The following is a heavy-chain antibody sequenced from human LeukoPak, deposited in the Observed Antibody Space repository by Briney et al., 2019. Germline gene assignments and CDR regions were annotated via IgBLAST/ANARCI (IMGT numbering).Heavy chain of an antibody. CDR1: GYTFASYD. J-gene: IGHJ5*02. Sequence: ASVKVSCKASGYTFASYDINWVRQATGQGLEWMGWMNPNSGNTGYAQKFQGRVTITMNTSISTAYMELSSLTSGDTAVYYCARGPHTHYDSSGDYYNWFDPWGQGTLVTVSS. CDR3: ARGPHTHYDSSGDYYNWFDP. V-gene: IGHV1-8*03. D-gene: IGHD3-22*01. CDR2: MNPNSGNT.